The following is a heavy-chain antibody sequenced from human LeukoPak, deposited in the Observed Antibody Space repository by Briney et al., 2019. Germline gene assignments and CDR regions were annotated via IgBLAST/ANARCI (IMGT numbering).Heavy chain of an antibody. J-gene: IGHJ4*02. Sequence: GGSLRLSCAASGFSFISYAMSWVRQGPGKGLEWVSGIRDSVGGTYYADSVKVRFTIYRDNSQNTLYLQMNSLRAEDTAIYYCAKAGDATSPGGSFDSWGQGTLVTV. CDR2: IRDSVGGT. CDR3: AKAGDATSPGGSFDS. D-gene: IGHD3-16*01. V-gene: IGHV3-23*01. CDR1: GFSFISYA.